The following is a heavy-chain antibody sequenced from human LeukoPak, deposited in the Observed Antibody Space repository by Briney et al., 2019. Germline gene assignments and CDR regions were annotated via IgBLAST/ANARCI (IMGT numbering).Heavy chain of an antibody. D-gene: IGHD1-14*01. CDR3: ARARSIDY. V-gene: IGHV3-30-3*01. CDR1: GFTFSSYA. J-gene: IGHJ4*02. Sequence: PGRSLRPSCAASGFTFSSYAMHWVRQAPGKGLEWVAVISYDGSNKYYADSVKGRFTISRDNSKNTLYLQMNSLRAEDTAVYYCARARSIDYWGQGTLVTVSS. CDR2: ISYDGSNK.